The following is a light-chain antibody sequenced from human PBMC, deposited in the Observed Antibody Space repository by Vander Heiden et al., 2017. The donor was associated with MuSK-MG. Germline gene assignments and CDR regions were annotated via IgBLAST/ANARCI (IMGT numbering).Light chain of an antibody. CDR1: TSNIGSNT. CDR2: NKD. J-gene: IGLJ2*01. CDR3: ATWEDSLMGVV. V-gene: IGLV1-44*01. Sequence: QSLLTQPPSASGTPGQRVPISCLGSTSNIGSNTVTWYRHLPGTAPKLLIRNKDQRPSGVPERFSGSKSGTSASLAISGLLSEDEADYYGATWEDSLMGVVFGGGTQLTVL.